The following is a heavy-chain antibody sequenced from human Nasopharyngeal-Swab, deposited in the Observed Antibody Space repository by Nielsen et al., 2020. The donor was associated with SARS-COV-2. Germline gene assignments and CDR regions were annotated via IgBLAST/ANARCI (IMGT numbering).Heavy chain of an antibody. J-gene: IGHJ3*02. Sequence: SETLSLTCAVYGGSFSGSHWSWIRQPPGKGLEWIGEINHSGSTKYNPSLKSRVTISVDTSKNQFSLKLSSVTAADAAIYYCARVDTYGPELKGAFDIWGQGTVVTVSS. V-gene: IGHV4-34*01. D-gene: IGHD5-18*01. CDR2: INHSGST. CDR1: GGSFSGSH. CDR3: ARVDTYGPELKGAFDI.